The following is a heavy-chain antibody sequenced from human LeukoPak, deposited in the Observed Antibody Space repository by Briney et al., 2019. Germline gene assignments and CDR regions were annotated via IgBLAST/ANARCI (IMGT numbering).Heavy chain of an antibody. V-gene: IGHV3-48*03. Sequence: GGSLRLSCAASGFTFSSYEMNWVRQAPGKGLEWVSYITSSGSTIYYADSVKGRFIISRDSAKNSLYLQMSSLRAGDTAVYYCARGGYCTDGVCDLDYWGQGTLVTVSS. CDR2: ITSSGSTI. D-gene: IGHD2-8*01. J-gene: IGHJ4*02. CDR3: ARGGYCTDGVCDLDY. CDR1: GFTFSSYE.